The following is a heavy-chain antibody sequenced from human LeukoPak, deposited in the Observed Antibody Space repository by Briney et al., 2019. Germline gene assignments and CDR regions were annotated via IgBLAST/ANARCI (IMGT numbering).Heavy chain of an antibody. Sequence: PGGSPGLSCAASGFTFSSYSMNWVRQAPGKGLEWVSYISGSSSTIYYADSVKGRFTISRDNAKNSLYLQMNSLRAEGTAVYYCARQRAGFTVTTSDYWGQGTLVTVSS. J-gene: IGHJ4*02. CDR1: GFTFSSYS. D-gene: IGHD4-17*01. CDR2: ISGSSSTI. V-gene: IGHV3-48*01. CDR3: ARQRAGFTVTTSDY.